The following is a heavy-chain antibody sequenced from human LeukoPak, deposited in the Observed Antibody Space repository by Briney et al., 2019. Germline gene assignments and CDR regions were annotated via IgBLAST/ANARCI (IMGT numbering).Heavy chain of an antibody. CDR3: ASLYCSSTSCPRDDAFDI. V-gene: IGHV4-34*01. J-gene: IGHJ3*02. D-gene: IGHD2-2*01. Sequence: PSETLSLTCAVYGGSFSGYYWSWIRQPPGKGLEWIGEINHSASTNYNPSLKSRVTISVDTSKNQFSLKLSSVTAADTAVYYCASLYCSSTSCPRDDAFDIWGQGTMVTVSS. CDR1: GGSFSGYY. CDR2: INHSAST.